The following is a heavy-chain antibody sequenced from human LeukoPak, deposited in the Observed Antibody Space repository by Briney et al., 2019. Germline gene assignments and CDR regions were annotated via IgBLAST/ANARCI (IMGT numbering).Heavy chain of an antibody. CDR2: IIPIFSTA. J-gene: IGHJ2*01. CDR1: GGTFSSYA. V-gene: IGHV1-69*05. Sequence: SVKVSCKASGGTFSSYAISWVRQAPGQGLEWMGGIIPIFSTANYAQNFQGRVTITTDESTSTAYMELSSLRSEDTAVYYCARSSSGWEDWYFDLWGRGTLVPVSS. CDR3: ARSSSGWEDWYFDL. D-gene: IGHD3-22*01.